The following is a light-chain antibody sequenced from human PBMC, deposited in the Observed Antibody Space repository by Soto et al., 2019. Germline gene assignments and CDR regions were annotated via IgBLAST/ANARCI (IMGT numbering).Light chain of an antibody. CDR2: GSS. CDR3: QQYNNWPQT. Sequence: EIVMTQSPATLSVSPGERATLSCRASQSVSTNLAWYHQKPGQAPRLLIYGSSTRATGVPASFSGSGSGTEFTLTISSLQSEDFAVYYCQQYNNWPQTFGQGTKGEIK. V-gene: IGKV3-15*01. CDR1: QSVSTN. J-gene: IGKJ1*01.